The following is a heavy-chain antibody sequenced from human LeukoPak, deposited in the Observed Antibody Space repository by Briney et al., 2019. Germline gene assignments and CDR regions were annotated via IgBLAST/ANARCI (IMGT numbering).Heavy chain of an antibody. CDR3: ATADYYDSSGLDY. CDR2: INPSSGGT. D-gene: IGHD3-22*01. J-gene: IGHJ4*02. V-gene: IGHV1-2*06. Sequence: ASVKVSCKASGYTFTGYYMHWVRQAPGQGLEWMGRINPSSGGTNYAQRFQGRVTMTRDTSISTAYMELSRLRSDDTAVYYCATADYYDSSGLDYWGQGTLVTVSS. CDR1: GYTFTGYY.